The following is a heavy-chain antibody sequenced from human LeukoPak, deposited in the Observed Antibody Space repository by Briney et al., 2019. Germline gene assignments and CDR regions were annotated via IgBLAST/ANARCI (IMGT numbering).Heavy chain of an antibody. V-gene: IGHV4-39*01. CDR1: GGSISTDNCY. D-gene: IGHD2-2*01. Sequence: PSETLSLTCTVSGGSISTDNCYWGWIRQPPGKGLEWIGSIYYNGNTYYNPSLKSRVTISVDTSKNQFSLKVSSVTAADTAVYYCASLLLGYCSSTSCSLPDYWGQGTLVTVSS. CDR2: IYYNGNT. J-gene: IGHJ4*02. CDR3: ASLLLGYCSSTSCSLPDY.